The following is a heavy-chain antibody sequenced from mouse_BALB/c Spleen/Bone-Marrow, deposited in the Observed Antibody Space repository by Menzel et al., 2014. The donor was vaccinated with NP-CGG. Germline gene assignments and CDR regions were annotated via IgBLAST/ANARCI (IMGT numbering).Heavy chain of an antibody. V-gene: IGHV1-4*02. J-gene: IGHJ4*01. CDR3: ARERGWPYAMDY. D-gene: IGHD2-3*01. CDR2: INPSSGYT. Sequence: QVHVKQFAAELARPGASVKMSCKASGYTFTSYTMHWVKQRPGQGLEWIGYINPSSGYTEYNQKFKDKTTLTADKSSSTAYMQLSSLTSEDSAVYYCARERGWPYAMDYWGQGTSVTVSS. CDR1: GYTFTSYT.